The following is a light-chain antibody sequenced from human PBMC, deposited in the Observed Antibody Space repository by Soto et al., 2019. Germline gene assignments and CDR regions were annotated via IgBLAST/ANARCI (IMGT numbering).Light chain of an antibody. Sequence: DIQMTHSTSTLSASVGDRVTITCRASQSISSWLAWYQQKPGKAPKLLIYDASSLESGVPSRFSGSGSGTEFTLTISSLQPDDFATYYCQHYNSYSEAFGQGTKVDI. V-gene: IGKV1-5*01. CDR2: DAS. J-gene: IGKJ1*01. CDR1: QSISSW. CDR3: QHYNSYSEA.